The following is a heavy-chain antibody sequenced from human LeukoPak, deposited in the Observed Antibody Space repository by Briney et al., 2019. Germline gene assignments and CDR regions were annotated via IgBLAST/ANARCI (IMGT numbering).Heavy chain of an antibody. D-gene: IGHD3-10*01. CDR1: GFTFGSYV. J-gene: IGHJ4*02. CDR3: ANDAGGRPLDY. CDR2: ISSDGSNK. V-gene: IGHV3-30*18. Sequence: GGSLRLSCAASGFTFGSYVMHWVRQAPGKGLAWVALISSDGSNKNYADSVKGRFTISRDNSKNTLYLQMNSLRAEDTAVYYCANDAGGRPLDYWGQGTLVTVSS.